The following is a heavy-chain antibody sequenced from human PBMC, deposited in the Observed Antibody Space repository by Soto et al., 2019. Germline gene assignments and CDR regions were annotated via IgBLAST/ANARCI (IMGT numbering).Heavy chain of an antibody. V-gene: IGHV4-59*08. CDR1: SGPSRSHN. Sequence: QVQLQQSGPGLVMPSETLSLTCTVSSGPSRSHNWGWIRQPPGGGLEWIGYIYHTGDTSYNPSLSSRVTISADTSTNHISLTLRSVTAADTAVYYCVRQGIGDLHGLVDVWGQGTRVSVSS. D-gene: IGHD3-10*01. J-gene: IGHJ6*02. CDR2: IYHTGDT. CDR3: VRQGIGDLHGLVDV.